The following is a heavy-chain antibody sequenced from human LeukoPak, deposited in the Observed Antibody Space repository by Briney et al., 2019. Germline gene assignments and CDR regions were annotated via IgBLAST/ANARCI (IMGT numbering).Heavy chain of an antibody. D-gene: IGHD4-17*01. Sequence: SETLSLTCTVSGGSISSSSYYWGWIRQPPGKGLEWIGSIYYSGSTYYNPSLKSRVTISVDTSKNQFSLKLSSVTAADTAVYYCARGLGLRYYFDYWGQGTLVTVSS. CDR3: ARGLGLRYYFDY. V-gene: IGHV4-39*07. J-gene: IGHJ4*02. CDR2: IYYSGST. CDR1: GGSISSSSYY.